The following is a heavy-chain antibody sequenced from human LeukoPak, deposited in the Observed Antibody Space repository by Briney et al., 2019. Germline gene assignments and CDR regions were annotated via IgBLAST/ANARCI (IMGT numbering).Heavy chain of an antibody. CDR1: GFTFSSYG. D-gene: IGHD6-13*01. J-gene: IGHJ4*02. CDR2: ISYDGSNK. CDR3: AKEKGIAAAPGEFDY. V-gene: IGHV3-30*18. Sequence: PGGSLRLSCAASGFTFSSYGMHWVRQAPGKGLEWVAVISYDGSNKYYADSVKGRFTISRDNSKNTLYLQMNSLRAEDTAVYYCAKEKGIAAAPGEFDYWGQGTLVTVSS.